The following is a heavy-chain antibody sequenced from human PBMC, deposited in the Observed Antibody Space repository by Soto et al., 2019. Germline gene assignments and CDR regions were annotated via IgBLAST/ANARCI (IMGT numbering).Heavy chain of an antibody. J-gene: IGHJ4*02. CDR3: ARGRLWCGGVMDVGDDY. CDR2: IYYSGST. D-gene: IGHD3-10*01. CDR1: GGSISSGGYY. V-gene: IGHV4-31*03. Sequence: PSETLSLTCTVSGGSISSGGYYWSWIRQHPGKGLEWIGYIYYSGSTYYNPSLKSRVTISVDTSKNQFSLKLSSVTAADTAVYYCARGRLWCGGVMDVGDDYWGQGTPVTVSS.